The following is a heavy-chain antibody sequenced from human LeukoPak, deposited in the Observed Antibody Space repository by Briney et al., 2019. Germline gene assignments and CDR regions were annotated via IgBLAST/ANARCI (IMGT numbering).Heavy chain of an antibody. J-gene: IGHJ4*02. Sequence: GGSLRLSCAASGFTFRDYGMSWVRQAPGKGLEWVSVIYSGGSTYYADSVKGRFTISRDNSKNTLYLQMNSLRAEDTAVYYCARTYYYGSGSYYNGFDYWGQGTLVTVSS. CDR3: ARTYYYGSGSYYNGFDY. V-gene: IGHV3-66*01. CDR1: GFTFRDYG. CDR2: IYSGGST. D-gene: IGHD3-10*01.